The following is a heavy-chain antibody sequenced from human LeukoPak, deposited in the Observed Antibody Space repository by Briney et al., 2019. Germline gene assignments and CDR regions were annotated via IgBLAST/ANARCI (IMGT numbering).Heavy chain of an antibody. CDR1: GGSIGSSNYY. CDR3: ARSKDYDSSGYYHAFDI. J-gene: IGHJ3*02. Sequence: PSETLSLTCTVSGGSIGSSNYYWGWIRQPPGKGLEWIGSIYYSGYAYYNPSLKSRVTISVDTSKNQFSLKLSSVTAADTAVYYCARSKDYDSSGYYHAFDIWGQGTMVTVSS. CDR2: IYYSGYA. D-gene: IGHD3-22*01. V-gene: IGHV4-39*01.